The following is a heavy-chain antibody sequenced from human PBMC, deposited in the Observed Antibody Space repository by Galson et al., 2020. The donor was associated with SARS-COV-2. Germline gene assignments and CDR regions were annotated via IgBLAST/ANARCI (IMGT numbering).Heavy chain of an antibody. D-gene: IGHD1-1*01. J-gene: IGHJ3*02. CDR2: IYHSGST. Sequence: SETLSLTCAVSGGSISSGGYSCSWVRQPPGKGLEWIGYIYHSGSTYYNPSLKSRVTISVDRSKNQFSLKLSSVTAADTAVYYCARASLRTNDAFDIWGQGTMVTVSS. V-gene: IGHV4-30-2*01. CDR3: ARASLRTNDAFDI. CDR1: GGSISSGGYS.